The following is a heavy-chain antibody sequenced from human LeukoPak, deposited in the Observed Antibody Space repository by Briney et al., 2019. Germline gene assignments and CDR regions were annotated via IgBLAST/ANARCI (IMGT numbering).Heavy chain of an antibody. Sequence: PGGSLRLSCAASGFTFSSYGMHWVRQAPGKGLEWVAVISYDGSNKYYADSVKGRFTISRDNSKNTLYLQMNSLRAEDTAVYYCARDNSVVPAAITEYFDYWGQGTLVTVSS. V-gene: IGHV3-30*19. CDR2: ISYDGSNK. CDR1: GFTFSSYG. D-gene: IGHD2-2*02. J-gene: IGHJ4*02. CDR3: ARDNSVVPAAITEYFDY.